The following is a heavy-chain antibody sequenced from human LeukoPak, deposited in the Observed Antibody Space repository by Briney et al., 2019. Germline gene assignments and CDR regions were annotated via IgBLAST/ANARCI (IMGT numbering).Heavy chain of an antibody. D-gene: IGHD6-6*01. Sequence: GGSLRLSCAASGFTFSNAWMSWVRQAPGKGLEWVGRIKSKTDGGTTDYAAPVKGRFTISRDDSKNTLYLQMNSLKTEDTAVYYCTTEPYSSSYYYYYYYMDVRGKGTTVTVSS. CDR2: IKSKTDGGTT. J-gene: IGHJ6*03. V-gene: IGHV3-15*01. CDR3: TTEPYSSSYYYYYYYMDV. CDR1: GFTFSNAW.